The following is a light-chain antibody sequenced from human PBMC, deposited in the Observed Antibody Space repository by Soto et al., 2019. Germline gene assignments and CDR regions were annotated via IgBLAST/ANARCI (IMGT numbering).Light chain of an antibody. J-gene: IGLJ2*01. CDR3: QSYDSGLSGYVV. CDR2: GNS. V-gene: IGLV1-40*01. CDR1: SSNIGAGYD. Sequence: QSVLTQPPSVSGATGQRVTISCTGRSSNIGAGYDVHWYQQLPGTAPKLLIYGNSNRPSGVPDRFSGSKSGTSASLAITGLQAEDEAAYFCQSYDSGLSGYVVFGGGTKLTVL.